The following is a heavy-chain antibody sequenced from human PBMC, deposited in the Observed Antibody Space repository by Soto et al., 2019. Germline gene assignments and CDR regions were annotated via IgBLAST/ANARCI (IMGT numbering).Heavy chain of an antibody. V-gene: IGHV1-2*02. D-gene: IGHD3-3*01. J-gene: IGHJ4*02. CDR2: INPNSGGT. Sequence: GASVKVSCKASGYTFTGYYMHWVRQAPGRGLEWMGWINPNSGGTNYAQKFQGRVTMTRDTSISTAYMELSRLRSDDTAVYYCARDVSSSGNYDFWSGPRRFDYWGQGTLVTVSS. CDR1: GYTFTGYY. CDR3: ARDVSSSGNYDFWSGPRRFDY.